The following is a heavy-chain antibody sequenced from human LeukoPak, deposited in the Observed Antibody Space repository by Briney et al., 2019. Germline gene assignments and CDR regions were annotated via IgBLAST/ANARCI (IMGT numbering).Heavy chain of an antibody. CDR2: IIPVLNIT. CDR1: GGTFSSSA. D-gene: IGHD5-18*01. J-gene: IGHJ6*02. CDR3: ARDQGLTAPPPYGLDV. V-gene: IGHV1-69*04. Sequence: ASVKVSCKASGGTFSSSAITWVHQAPGQGLEWMGRIIPVLNITSYAQKFQGSVTITADTSTSTVYMELSSLRSEETAVYYCARDQGLTAPPPYGLDVWGQGTTVIVSS.